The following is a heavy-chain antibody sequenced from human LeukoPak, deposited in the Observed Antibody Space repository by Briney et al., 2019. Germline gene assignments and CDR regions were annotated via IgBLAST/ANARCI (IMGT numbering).Heavy chain of an antibody. CDR3: SRDLTWGVMSL. J-gene: IGHJ4*02. V-gene: IGHV3-74*01. CDR2: INIDGSTT. Sequence: GGSLRLSCTASGFTLNNHWMYWVRQTPEEGLLWLSGINIDGSTTNYADSVKGRFTISRDKAKNTLYLQMNTLRSDDTALYECSRDLTWGVMSLWGKGTLVTVSS. D-gene: IGHD3-16*01. CDR1: GFTLNNHW.